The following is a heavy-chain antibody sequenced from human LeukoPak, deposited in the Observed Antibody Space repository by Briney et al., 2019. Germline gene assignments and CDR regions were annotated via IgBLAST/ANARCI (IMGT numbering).Heavy chain of an antibody. D-gene: IGHD6-6*01. CDR3: AKDGGSSSCMDV. V-gene: IGHV3-66*01. CDR1: GFTVSSNY. J-gene: IGHJ6*02. CDR2: IYRGGGT. Sequence: GGSLRLSCAASGFTVSSNYMSWVRQAPGKGLEWVSIIYRGGGTYYAGSVKGRFTASGDNSKNTLYLQMNSLRAEDTAVYYCAKDGGSSSCMDVWGQGTTATVSS.